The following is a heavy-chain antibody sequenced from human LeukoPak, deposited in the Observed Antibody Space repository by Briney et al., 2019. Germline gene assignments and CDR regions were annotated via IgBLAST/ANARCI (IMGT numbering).Heavy chain of an antibody. V-gene: IGHV3-72*01. CDR3: ARGSYSSGWNPGDH. CDR1: GFTFSDHY. Sequence: PGGSLRHSCAASGFTFSDHYMDWVRQAPGKGLEWVSRSRNKDNSYTAEYAASVKGRFTISRDDSKNSLFLQMNSLKTEDTAVYYCARGSYSSGWNPGDHWGQGTLVTVSS. D-gene: IGHD6-19*01. CDR2: SRNKDNSYTA. J-gene: IGHJ4*02.